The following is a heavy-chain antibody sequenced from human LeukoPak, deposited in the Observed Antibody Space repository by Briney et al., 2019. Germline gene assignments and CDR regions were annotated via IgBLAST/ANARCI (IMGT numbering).Heavy chain of an antibody. CDR3: ARADLNGSYFHPHFLDY. CDR2: INWNGGRT. V-gene: IGHV3-20*04. J-gene: IGHJ4*02. Sequence: GGSLRLSCAASGFTFDDYGMSWVRQGPGKGLEWVSGINWNGGRTGYADSVKGRFTISRDNAKNSLYLQMNSLRAEDTAMYYCARADLNGSYFHPHFLDYWGQGTLVTVSS. D-gene: IGHD1-26*01. CDR1: GFTFDDYG.